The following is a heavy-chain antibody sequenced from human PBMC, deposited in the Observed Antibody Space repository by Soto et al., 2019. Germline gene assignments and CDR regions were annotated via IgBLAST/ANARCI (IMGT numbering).Heavy chain of an antibody. CDR1: GFTFSSYA. CDR3: ANDPGSSSWYYYYGMDV. J-gene: IGHJ6*02. V-gene: IGHV3-23*01. Sequence: PGGSLRLSCAASGFTFSSYAMSWVRQAPGKGLEWVSAISGSGGSTYYADSVKGRFTISRDNSKNTLYLQMNSLRAEDTAVYYCANDPGSSSWYYYYGMDVWGQGTPVTVSS. CDR2: ISGSGGST. D-gene: IGHD6-6*01.